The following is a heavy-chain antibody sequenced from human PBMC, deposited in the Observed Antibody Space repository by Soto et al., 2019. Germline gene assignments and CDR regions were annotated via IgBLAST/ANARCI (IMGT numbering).Heavy chain of an antibody. J-gene: IGHJ6*01. CDR2: ISYNGPT. CDR1: VVAVSISSSTYY. CDR3: ARHKTEYGMEV. Sequence: QLQLQESGPGLVKPSQTLSLTCTVSVVAVSISSSTYYWCWIRQPPEKGLEWIGSISYNGPTYYTPYLQSADTISVDTSKNQLSLNLNSVTEADTAMYYCARHKTEYGMEVWGQGTTVTVSS. V-gene: IGHV4-39*01.